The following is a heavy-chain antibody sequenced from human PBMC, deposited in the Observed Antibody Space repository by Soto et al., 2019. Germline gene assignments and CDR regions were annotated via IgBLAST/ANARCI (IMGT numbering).Heavy chain of an antibody. D-gene: IGHD2-2*01. CDR1: VGTFSSYA. CDR3: ARHVQAAGYYYGMDV. V-gene: IGHV1-69*12. CDR2: IIPIFGTA. J-gene: IGHJ6*02. Sequence: QVQLVQSGAEVKKPGSSVKVSCKASVGTFSSYAISWVRQAPGQGLEWMGGIIPIFGTANYAQKFQGRVTITADEFTSTAYMELSSLRSEDTAVYYCARHVQAAGYYYGMDVWGQGTTVTVSS.